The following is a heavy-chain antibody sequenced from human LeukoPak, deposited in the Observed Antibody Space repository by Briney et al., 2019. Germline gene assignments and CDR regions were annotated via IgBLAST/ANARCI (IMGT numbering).Heavy chain of an antibody. V-gene: IGHV1-69*04. CDR3: ARDHEGLRAYSSSRPFDD. D-gene: IGHD6-6*01. J-gene: IGHJ4*02. CDR1: GGTFSSYA. Sequence: SVNFSCKASGGTFSSYAISWVRQAPGQGLEWMGRIIPILGIANYAQKFHGRVTITADKSTSTAYMELSSLRSEDTAVYYCARDHEGLRAYSSSRPFDDWGQGTLVTVSS. CDR2: IIPILGIA.